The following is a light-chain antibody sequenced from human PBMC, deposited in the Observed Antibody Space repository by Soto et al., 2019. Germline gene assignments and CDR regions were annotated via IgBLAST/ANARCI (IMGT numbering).Light chain of an antibody. CDR1: QTISSS. CDR3: QQYAGYSPQT. V-gene: IGKV1-5*01. Sequence: DIQMTQSLSSLSASVGDIVTITCGASQTISSSLNWYQQTPGRAPQLXXYDSSTLEPGVPSRFRGSGCGTEFTLTINGLQPDDFATYYGQQYAGYSPQTFGPGTKGDI. CDR2: DSS. J-gene: IGKJ1*01.